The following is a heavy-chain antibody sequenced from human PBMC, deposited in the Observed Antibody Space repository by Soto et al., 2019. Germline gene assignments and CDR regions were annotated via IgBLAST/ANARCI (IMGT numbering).Heavy chain of an antibody. CDR1: GGSISSGGYS. J-gene: IGHJ4*02. D-gene: IGHD3-22*01. CDR3: ARGGGTYYYDSTPSWYFDY. Sequence: QLQLQESGSGLVKPSQTLSLTCAVSGGSISSGGYSRSWIRQPPGKGLEWIGYIYHSERNYYNPSLKSRVTISVDRSKDQFSLKLSSVTAADTAVYYCARGGGTYYYDSTPSWYFDYWGQGTLVTVSS. V-gene: IGHV4-30-2*01. CDR2: IYHSERN.